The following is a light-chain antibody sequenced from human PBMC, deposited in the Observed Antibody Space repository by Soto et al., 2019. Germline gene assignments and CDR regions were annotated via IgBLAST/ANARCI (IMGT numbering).Light chain of an antibody. CDR3: SSYAGSNNFVI. CDR2: EVS. J-gene: IGLJ2*01. CDR1: SSDVGGYKY. Sequence: QSALTQPPSASGSPGQSVTISCTGTSSDVGGYKYVSWYQQHPGKAPKLMIYEVSERPSGVPDRFSGSKSGNTASLTVSGLQAEDEADYYCSSYAGSNNFVIFGGWTKLTVL. V-gene: IGLV2-8*01.